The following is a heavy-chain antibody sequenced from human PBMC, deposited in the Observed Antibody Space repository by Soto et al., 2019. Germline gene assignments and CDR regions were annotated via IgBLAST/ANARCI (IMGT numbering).Heavy chain of an antibody. J-gene: IGHJ4*02. V-gene: IGHV3-21*01. CDR3: ARLRGYSGYDFGY. D-gene: IGHD5-12*01. CDR2: ISSSSSYI. Sequence: EVQLVESGGGLVKPGGSLRLSCAASGFTFSSYSMNWDRQAPGKGLEWVSSISSSSSYIYYADSVKGRFTISRDNAKNSLYLQMNSLRAEDTAVYYCARLRGYSGYDFGYWGQGTLVTVSS. CDR1: GFTFSSYS.